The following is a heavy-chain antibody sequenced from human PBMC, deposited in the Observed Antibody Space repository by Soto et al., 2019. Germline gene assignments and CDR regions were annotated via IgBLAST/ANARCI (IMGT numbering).Heavy chain of an antibody. CDR2: IYPSDSDT. CDR1: GYSFTRYW. J-gene: IGHJ6*04. CDR3: ARHSDYSNYVYYGMDV. D-gene: IGHD4-4*01. V-gene: IGHV5-51*01. Sequence: PGASLTISGEGCGYSFTRYWFGWVRQMPGKGQAWMGIIYPSDSDTRYSPSFQGQVTISADKSISTAYLQWSSLKASDTAMYYCARHSDYSNYVYYGMDVWGKGTTVTVSS.